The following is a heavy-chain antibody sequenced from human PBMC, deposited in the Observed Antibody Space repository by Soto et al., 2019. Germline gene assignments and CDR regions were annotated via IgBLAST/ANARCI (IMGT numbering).Heavy chain of an antibody. CDR1: GYTFTTYG. Sequence: QVQVVQSGAEVKKPGASVKVSCKTSGYTFTTYGIGWVRQAPGQGLEWMGWISGANGHTNYAQNVQGRVTVTTDTSTSTSYMELMSLGSDDTAGDSCAGDVAGAGGEYDYWGQGTLVTVSS. CDR3: AGDVAGAGGEYDY. J-gene: IGHJ4*02. V-gene: IGHV1-18*01. CDR2: ISGANGHT. D-gene: IGHD6-13*01.